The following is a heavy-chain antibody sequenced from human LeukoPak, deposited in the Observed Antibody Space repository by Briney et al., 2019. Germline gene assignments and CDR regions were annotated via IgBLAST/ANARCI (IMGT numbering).Heavy chain of an antibody. Sequence: GGSLRLSCAASGFTVSSNYMSWVRQAPGKGLEWVSVIYSGGSTYYADSVKGRFTISRDNSKNTLYLQMNSLRAEDTAVYYCARGLGDFWSGSPYYYYMDVWGKGTTVTVSS. J-gene: IGHJ6*03. CDR3: ARGLGDFWSGSPYYYYMDV. CDR2: IYSGGST. CDR1: GFTVSSNY. D-gene: IGHD3-3*01. V-gene: IGHV3-66*02.